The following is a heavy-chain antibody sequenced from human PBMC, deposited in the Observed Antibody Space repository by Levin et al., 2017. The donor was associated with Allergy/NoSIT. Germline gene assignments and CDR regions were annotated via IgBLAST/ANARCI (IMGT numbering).Heavy chain of an antibody. V-gene: IGHV3-23*01. D-gene: IGHD1-26*01. CDR3: AKDLRSSGSYSLDY. Sequence: GGSLRLSCAASGFTFSSYAMSWVRQAPGKGLEWVSRISGSGGNIKYADSVKGRFTISRDSSKNTLYLQMNSLRAEDTAVYYCAKDLRSSGSYSLDYWGQGTLVTVSS. J-gene: IGHJ4*02. CDR2: ISGSGGNI. CDR1: GFTFSSYA.